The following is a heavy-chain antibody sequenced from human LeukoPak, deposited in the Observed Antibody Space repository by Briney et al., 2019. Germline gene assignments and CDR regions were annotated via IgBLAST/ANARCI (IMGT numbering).Heavy chain of an antibody. Sequence: GASVKVSCKVSGYTLTELSMHWVRPAPGKGLEWMGGFDPEDGETIYAQKFQGRVTMTEDTSTDTAYMELSSLRSEDTAVYYCATTDTIFGVVTENWFDPWGQGTLVTVSS. CDR2: FDPEDGET. CDR1: GYTLTELS. D-gene: IGHD3-3*01. V-gene: IGHV1-24*01. J-gene: IGHJ5*02. CDR3: ATTDTIFGVVTENWFDP.